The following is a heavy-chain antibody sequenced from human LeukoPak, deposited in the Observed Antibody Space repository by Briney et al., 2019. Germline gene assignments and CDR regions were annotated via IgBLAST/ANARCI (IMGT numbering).Heavy chain of an antibody. CDR1: GGTFSSYA. D-gene: IGHD6-13*01. V-gene: IGHV1-69*05. J-gene: IGHJ3*02. Sequence: ASVKVSCKASGGTFSSYAISWVRQAPGQGLEWMGGIIPIYGTANYAQKFQGRVTITTDESTSTAYMELSSLRSEDTAVYYCARGKPGIAAAGSLDIRGQGTMVTVSS. CDR2: IIPIYGTA. CDR3: ARGKPGIAAAGSLDI.